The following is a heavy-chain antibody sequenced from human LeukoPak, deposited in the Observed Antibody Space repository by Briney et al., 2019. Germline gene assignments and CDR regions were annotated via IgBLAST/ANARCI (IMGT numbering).Heavy chain of an antibody. Sequence: TETLSLTCTVSGGSISSYYWSWIRQPPGKGLEWIGYIYYSGSTNYNPSLKSRVTISVDTSKNQFSLKLSSVTAADTAVYYCARSYCSGGSCYYFDYWGQGTLVTVSS. CDR1: GGSISSYY. CDR3: ARSYCSGGSCYYFDY. D-gene: IGHD2-15*01. CDR2: IYYSGST. J-gene: IGHJ4*02. V-gene: IGHV4-59*01.